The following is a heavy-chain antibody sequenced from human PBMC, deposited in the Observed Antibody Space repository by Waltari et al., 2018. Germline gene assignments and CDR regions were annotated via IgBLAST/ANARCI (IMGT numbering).Heavy chain of an antibody. CDR2: IRSKPYGETT. J-gene: IGHJ4*01. CDR3: TRWRYNRVSSFDQ. D-gene: IGHD1-20*01. V-gene: IGHV3-49*04. Sequence: EVQLVEAGGGLEQPGRSLRVACTASGFTIGDYAMSWVRQAPGKGLGGGSFIRSKPYGETTEYAASVQERFTISRDDSKSIIYLQMTSLKTEDTAVYYCTRWRYNRVSSFDQWVHVTLVTVSS. CDR1: GFTIGDYA.